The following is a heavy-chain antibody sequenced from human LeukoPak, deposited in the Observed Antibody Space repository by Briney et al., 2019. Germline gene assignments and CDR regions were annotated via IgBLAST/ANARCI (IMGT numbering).Heavy chain of an antibody. J-gene: IGHJ4*02. D-gene: IGHD3-22*01. CDR1: GFTFSSYA. CDR2: ISGSGSNT. V-gene: IGHV3-23*01. CDR3: AKEPQIDRRPDY. Sequence: GGSLRLSCAASGFTFSSYAMSWVRQPPGKGLEWVSAISGSGSNTYYADSVKGRFTISRDNSKNTLYLQMNTLRTEDTAVYYCAKEPQIDRRPDYWGQGTLVTVSS.